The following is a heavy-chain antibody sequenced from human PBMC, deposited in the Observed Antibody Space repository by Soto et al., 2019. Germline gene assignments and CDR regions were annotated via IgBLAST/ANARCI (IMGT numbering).Heavy chain of an antibody. CDR2: IYYGGST. D-gene: IGHD2-2*01. J-gene: IGHJ4*02. Sequence: SETLSLTCIVSGGSISSYYWSWIRQPPGKGLEWIGYIYYGGSTNYNPSLKSRVTISVDTSKNQFSLKLSSVTAADTAVYYCARAVLPATAPFDYWGQGTLVTVSS. V-gene: IGHV4-59*01. CDR3: ARAVLPATAPFDY. CDR1: GGSISSYY.